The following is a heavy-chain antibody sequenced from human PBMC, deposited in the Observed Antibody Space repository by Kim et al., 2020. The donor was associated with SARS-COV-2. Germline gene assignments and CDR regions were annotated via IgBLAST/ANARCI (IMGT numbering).Heavy chain of an antibody. D-gene: IGHD3-10*01. J-gene: IGHJ6*02. CDR1: GGTFSSYA. Sequence: SVKVSCKASGGTFSSYAISWVRQAPGQGLEWMGVIIPIFGTANYAQKFQGRVTITADESTSTAYMELSSLRSEDTAVYYCARGDYPNYYYYGMDVWGQGTTVTVSS. V-gene: IGHV1-69*13. CDR2: IIPIFGTA. CDR3: ARGDYPNYYYYGMDV.